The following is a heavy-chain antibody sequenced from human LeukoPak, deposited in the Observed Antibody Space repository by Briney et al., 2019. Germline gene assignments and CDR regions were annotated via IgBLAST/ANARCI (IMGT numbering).Heavy chain of an antibody. CDR1: GFTFSSYE. D-gene: IGHD2/OR15-2a*01. J-gene: IGHJ3*02. Sequence: PSGGSLRLSCAASGFTFSSYEMNWVRQAPGKGLEWISYISSSGSTIYYADSVKGRFTISRDNAKNSLYLQMNSLRAEDTAVYYSAREQRGIAFDIWGQGTMVTVSS. CDR3: AREQRGIAFDI. CDR2: ISSSGSTI. V-gene: IGHV3-48*03.